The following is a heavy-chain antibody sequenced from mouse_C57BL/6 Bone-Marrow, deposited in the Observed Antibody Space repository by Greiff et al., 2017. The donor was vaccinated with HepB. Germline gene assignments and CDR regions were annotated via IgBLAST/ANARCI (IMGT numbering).Heavy chain of an antibody. V-gene: IGHV2-5*01. J-gene: IGHJ4*01. CDR1: GFSLTSYG. CDR3: AKSPPALITTVVADYYAMDY. D-gene: IGHD1-1*01. CDR2: IWRGGST. Sequence: QVQLKQSGPGLVQPSQSLSITCTVSGFSLTSYGVHWVRQSPGKGLEWLGVIWRGGSTDYNAAFMSRLSITKDNSKSQVFFKMNSLQADDTAIYYCAKSPPALITTVVADYYAMDYWGQGTSVTVSS.